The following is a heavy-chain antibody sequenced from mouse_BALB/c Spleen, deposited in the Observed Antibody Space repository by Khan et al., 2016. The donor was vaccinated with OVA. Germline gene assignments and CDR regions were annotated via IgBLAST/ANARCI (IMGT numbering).Heavy chain of an antibody. CDR1: GYTFTDYG. D-gene: IGHD1-1*01. Sequence: QIQLVQSGPELKKPGETVKISCKASGYTFTDYGMNWVKQAPGKGLKWMGWIKPNTGEPTYAEEFKGRFAFSLETSARTAYLQITNLTNEASSNYVHARDEYSGSAYRNCVHDSFAYWGQGTSVTVSS. J-gene: IGHJ4*01. CDR2: IKPNTGEP. CDR3: ARDEYSGSAYRNCVHDSFAY. V-gene: IGHV9-3*02.